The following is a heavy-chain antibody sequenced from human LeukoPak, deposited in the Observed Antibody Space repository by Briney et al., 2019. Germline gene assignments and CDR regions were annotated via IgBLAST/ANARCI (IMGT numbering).Heavy chain of an antibody. CDR2: IYYSGST. CDR3: ARVAIGVASTPMDV. CDR1: GGSISSSNFY. J-gene: IGHJ6*03. V-gene: IGHV4-39*07. Sequence: SETLSLTCTVSGGSISSSNFYWGWIRQPPGKGLEWIGSIYYSGSTYYNPSLKSRVTISVDTSKNEFSLMLRSVTAADTAVYFCARVAIGVASTPMDVWGNGTTVTVSS. D-gene: IGHD6-19*01.